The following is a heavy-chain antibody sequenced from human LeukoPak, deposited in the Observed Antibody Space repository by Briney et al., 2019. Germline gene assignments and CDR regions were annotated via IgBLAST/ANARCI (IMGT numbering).Heavy chain of an antibody. CDR3: ASGKSIYDYDTSGPEWYSDY. J-gene: IGHJ4*02. CDR1: GYTFTGYY. Sequence: ASVKVSCKASGYTFTGYYIHWVRQAPGQGLESMGWVNPNSGGTKYAQKFQGRVTMTTDTSISTAHMQLSRLRPDDAAFYYCASGKSIYDYDTSGPEWYSDYGGQGTLVTVSS. V-gene: IGHV1-2*02. CDR2: VNPNSGGT. D-gene: IGHD3-22*01.